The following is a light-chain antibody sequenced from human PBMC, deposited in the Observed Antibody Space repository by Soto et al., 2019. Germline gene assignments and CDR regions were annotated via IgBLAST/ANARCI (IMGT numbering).Light chain of an antibody. V-gene: IGKV3-15*01. CDR2: GAS. Sequence: EIVMTQSPATLSVSPGESATLSCRTSQSVSSNLAWYQQKPGQAPRLLIYGASTRATDIPARFSGSGSGTEFTLTISSPQSEDFAIYYCQHYNNWPPWTFGQGTKVEI. CDR3: QHYNNWPPWT. J-gene: IGKJ1*01. CDR1: QSVSSN.